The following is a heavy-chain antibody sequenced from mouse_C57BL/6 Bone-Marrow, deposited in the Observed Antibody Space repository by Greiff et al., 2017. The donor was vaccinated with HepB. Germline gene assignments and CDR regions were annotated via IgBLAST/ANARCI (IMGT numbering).Heavy chain of an antibody. V-gene: IGHV5-9-1*02. CDR1: GFTFSSYA. D-gene: IGHD2-4*01. CDR2: ISSGGDYI. Sequence: EVNVVESGEGLVKPGGSLKLSCAASGFTFSSYAMSWVRQTPEKRLEWVAYISSGGDYIYYADTVKGRFTISRDNARNTLYLQMSSLKSEDTAMYYCTRDQDDYGVSFYWYFDVWGTGTTVTVSS. J-gene: IGHJ1*03. CDR3: TRDQDDYGVSFYWYFDV.